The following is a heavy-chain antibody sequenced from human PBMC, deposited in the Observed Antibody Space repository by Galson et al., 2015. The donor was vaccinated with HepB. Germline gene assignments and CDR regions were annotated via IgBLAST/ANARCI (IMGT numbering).Heavy chain of an antibody. V-gene: IGHV3-30-3*01. D-gene: IGHD3-16*01. CDR1: GFTFSSYA. J-gene: IGHJ4*02. CDR3: ARDRLGIYGGAFDY. Sequence: SLRLSCAASGFTFSSYAMHWVRQAPGKGLEWVAVISYDGSNKYYADSVKGRFTISRDNSKNTLYLQMNSLRAEDTAVYYCARDRLGIYGGAFDYWGQGTLVTVSS. CDR2: ISYDGSNK.